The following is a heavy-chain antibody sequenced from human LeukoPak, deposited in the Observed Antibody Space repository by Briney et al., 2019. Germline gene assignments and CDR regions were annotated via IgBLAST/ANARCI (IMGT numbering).Heavy chain of an antibody. V-gene: IGHV4-34*01. CDR3: ARAVSGRFDY. D-gene: IGHD6-19*01. CDR2: INHSGST. Sequence: SETMSLTCAVYGGAFSGYYWSWIRQPPGKGLEWIGEINHSGSTNYNPSLKSRVTISVDTSKNQFSLKLSSVTAADTAIYYCARAVSGRFDYWGQGTLVTVSS. CDR1: GGAFSGYY. J-gene: IGHJ4*02.